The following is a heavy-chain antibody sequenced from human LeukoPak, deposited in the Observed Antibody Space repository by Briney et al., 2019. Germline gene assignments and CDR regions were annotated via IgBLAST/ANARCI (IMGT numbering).Heavy chain of an antibody. CDR2: ITSSSSYI. CDR3: ARDPYSGSYGPYYYYYMDV. V-gene: IGHV3-21*06. J-gene: IGHJ6*03. Sequence: PGGSLRLSCAASGFTFSSYNMNWVRQAPGKGPEWVSSITSSSSYIYYADSVKGRFTISRDNAQNSLYLQMDSLRVEDTAVYYCARDPYSGSYGPYYYYYMDVWGEGTTVTISS. D-gene: IGHD1-26*01. CDR1: GFTFSSYN.